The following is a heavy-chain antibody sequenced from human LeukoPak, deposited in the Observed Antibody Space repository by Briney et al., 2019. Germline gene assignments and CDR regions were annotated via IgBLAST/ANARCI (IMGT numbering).Heavy chain of an antibody. J-gene: IGHJ4*02. Sequence: GGSLRLSCAASGFTLSGSAMHWVRQASGKGLEWVGRIRSKANSYATAYAASVKGRFTISRDDSKNTAYLQMNSLKTEDTAVYYCAKGTAITGTAGVFDYWGQGTLVTVSS. CDR2: IRSKANSYAT. CDR3: AKGTAITGTAGVFDY. CDR1: GFTLSGSA. V-gene: IGHV3-73*01. D-gene: IGHD1-7*01.